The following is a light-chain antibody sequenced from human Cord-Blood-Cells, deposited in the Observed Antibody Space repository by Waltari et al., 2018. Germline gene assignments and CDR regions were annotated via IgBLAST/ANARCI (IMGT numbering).Light chain of an antibody. CDR2: EVS. J-gene: IGLJ1*01. CDR3: SSYTSSSTYV. CDR1: SSDVGGYNY. V-gene: IGLV2-14*01. Sequence: QSALTQPASVSGSPGQSITISCTGTSSDVGGYNYVSWYQQHPGKAPKLMIYEVSTRPSGVSNRFSGSKSGIPASLTISGLQAEDEADYYCSSYTSSSTYVFGTGTKVTVL.